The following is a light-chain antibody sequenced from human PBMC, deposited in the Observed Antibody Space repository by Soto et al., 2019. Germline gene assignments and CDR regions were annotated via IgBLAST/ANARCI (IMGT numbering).Light chain of an antibody. CDR3: QQRSNCPEK. CDR1: QSVSSY. CDR2: DAS. J-gene: IGKJ1*01. V-gene: IGKV3-11*01. Sequence: EIVLTQSPATLSLSRGERATLSCRASQSVSSYLAWYQQKPGQAPRLLIYDASNRATGIPARFSGSGSGTDLTLTISSLEPEDFAVYYCQQRSNCPEKFCKGTQVDI.